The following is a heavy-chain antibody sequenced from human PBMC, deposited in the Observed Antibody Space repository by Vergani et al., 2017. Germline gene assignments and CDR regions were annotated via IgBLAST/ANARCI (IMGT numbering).Heavy chain of an antibody. CDR2: IYHSGST. Sequence: QVQLQESGPGLVKPSETLSLTCTVSGYSISSGYYWGWIRQPPGKGLEWIGSIYHSGSTYYNPSLKSRVTISVDTSKNQFSLKLSSVTAADTAVYYCARVVCSGGSCYAHYYYYYGMDVWGQ. CDR3: ARVVCSGGSCYAHYYYYYGMDV. J-gene: IGHJ6*02. D-gene: IGHD2-15*01. V-gene: IGHV4-38-2*02. CDR1: GYSISSGYY.